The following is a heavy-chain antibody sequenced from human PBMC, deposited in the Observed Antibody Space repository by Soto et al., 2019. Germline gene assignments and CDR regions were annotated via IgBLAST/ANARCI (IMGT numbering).Heavy chain of an antibody. D-gene: IGHD3-22*01. CDR3: ARTKYYYDSSGYEREYYFDY. CDR2: IANSGNT. Sequence: SETLSLTCTVSGGSFTAGGYYWSWIRQHPGKGLEWIGYIANSGNTYYNPSLKSRVTISVDTSKNQFSLKLSSVTAADTAVYHCARTKYYYDSSGYEREYYFDYWGQGTLVTVSS. CDR1: GGSFTAGGYY. V-gene: IGHV4-31*03. J-gene: IGHJ4*02.